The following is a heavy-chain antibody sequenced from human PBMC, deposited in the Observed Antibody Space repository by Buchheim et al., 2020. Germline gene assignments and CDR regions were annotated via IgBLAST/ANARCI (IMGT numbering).Heavy chain of an antibody. V-gene: IGHV3-30*18. CDR1: GFTFSSYG. CDR2: ISYDGSNK. Sequence: QVQLVESGGGVVQPGRSLRLSCAASGFTFSSYGMHWVRQAPGKGLEWVAVISYDGSNKYYADSVKGRFTISRDNSKNTLYLQMNSLRAEDTAVYYCAKVSGDYVWWYYFDYWGQGTL. CDR3: AKVSGDYVWWYYFDY. D-gene: IGHD3-16*01. J-gene: IGHJ4*02.